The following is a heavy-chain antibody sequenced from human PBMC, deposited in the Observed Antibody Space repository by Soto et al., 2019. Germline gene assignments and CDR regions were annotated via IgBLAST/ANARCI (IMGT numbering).Heavy chain of an antibody. CDR3: AREGAGPKGSSSWPDDAFDI. D-gene: IGHD6-13*01. Sequence: QVQLQESGPGLVKPSQTLSLTCTVSGDSISRGGYYWSWIRQHPGKGLEWIGYISYSGSTYYNPSLKSRVTISVDSSKDQFSLKLSSVTAADTAVYYCAREGAGPKGSSSWPDDAFDIWGQGTMVTVSS. J-gene: IGHJ3*02. CDR1: GDSISRGGYY. CDR2: ISYSGST. V-gene: IGHV4-31*03.